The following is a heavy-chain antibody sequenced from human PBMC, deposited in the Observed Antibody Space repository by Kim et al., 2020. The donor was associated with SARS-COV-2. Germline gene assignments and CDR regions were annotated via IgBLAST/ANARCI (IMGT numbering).Heavy chain of an antibody. CDR2: GSNK. CDR3: ARDKYFDL. J-gene: IGHJ2*01. V-gene: IGHV3-33*01. Sequence: GSNKYYADSVKSRFTISRDNSKNTLYLQMNSLRAEYTAVYYCARDKYFDLWGRGTLVTVSS.